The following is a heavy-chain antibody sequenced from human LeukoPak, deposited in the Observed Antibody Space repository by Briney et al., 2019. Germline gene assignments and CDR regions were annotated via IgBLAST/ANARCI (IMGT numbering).Heavy chain of an antibody. V-gene: IGHV4-39*07. Sequence: SETLSLTCTVSGGSISSSSYYWGWIRQPPGKGLEWIGSIYYSGSTYYNPSLKSRVTISVDTSKNQFSLKLSSVTAADTAVYYCARRGYSYSDDAFDIWGQGTMVTVSS. CDR3: ARRGYSYSDDAFDI. CDR2: IYYSGST. D-gene: IGHD5-18*01. J-gene: IGHJ3*02. CDR1: GGSISSSSYY.